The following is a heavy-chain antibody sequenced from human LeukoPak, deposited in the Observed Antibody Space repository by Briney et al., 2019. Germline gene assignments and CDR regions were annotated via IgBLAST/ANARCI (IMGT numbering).Heavy chain of an antibody. CDR3: ARGPPLTFDHTPEGYYHYYMDV. CDR1: GGTFSSYA. CDR2: IIPIFATT. J-gene: IGHJ6*03. Sequence: ASVKVSCKASGGTFSSYAISWVRQAPGHGLEWMGGIIPIFATTNYAQEFQGRVSITADEPTSTVYMEVTSLRSDDAAVYYCARGPPLTFDHTPEGYYHYYMDVWGKGTTVTISS. D-gene: IGHD3-9*01. V-gene: IGHV1-69*13.